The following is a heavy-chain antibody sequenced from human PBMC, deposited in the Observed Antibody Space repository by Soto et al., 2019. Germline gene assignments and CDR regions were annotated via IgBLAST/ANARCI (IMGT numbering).Heavy chain of an antibody. Sequence: VQLVQSGDEGKKPGASVKVSCKASGYTFTSYAMHWVRQAPGQRLEWMGWINAGNGNTKYSQKFQGRVTITRDTPARTAYRELSSLTSEAKAVYYCARRTLKYLSGGSCYWGTRFGPWGQGTLVTLSS. CDR1: GYTFTSYA. CDR3: ARRTLKYLSGGSCYWGTRFGP. J-gene: IGHJ5*02. D-gene: IGHD2-15*01. CDR2: INAGNGNT. V-gene: IGHV1-3*01.